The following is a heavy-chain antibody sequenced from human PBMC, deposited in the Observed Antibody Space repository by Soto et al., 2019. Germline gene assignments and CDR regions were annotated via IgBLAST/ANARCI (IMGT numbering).Heavy chain of an antibody. D-gene: IGHD6-6*01. Sequence: ASVKVSFKASGYAFTSYDINWVRQATGQGLEWMGWMNPNSGNTGYAQKFQGRVTMTRNTSISTAYMELSSLRSEDTAVYYCARFRAAPYYYYGMDVWGQGTTVTVSS. CDR2: MNPNSGNT. J-gene: IGHJ6*02. CDR3: ARFRAAPYYYYGMDV. V-gene: IGHV1-8*01. CDR1: GYAFTSYD.